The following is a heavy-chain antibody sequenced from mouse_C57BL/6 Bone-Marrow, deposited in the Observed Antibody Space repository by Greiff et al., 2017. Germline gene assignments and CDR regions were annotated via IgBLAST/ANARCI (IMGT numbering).Heavy chain of an antibody. Sequence: EVQLQESGPELVKPGASVKMSCKASGYTFTDYNMHWVKQSHGKSLEWIGYINPNNGGTSYNQKFKGKATLTVNKSSSTAYMELRSLTSEDSAVYYCANDLLWLRHYYCAMDYGCQGTSVTVSS. CDR1: GYTFTDYN. J-gene: IGHJ4*01. CDR3: ANDLLWLRHYYCAMDY. CDR2: INPNNGGT. D-gene: IGHD2-2*01. V-gene: IGHV1-22*01.